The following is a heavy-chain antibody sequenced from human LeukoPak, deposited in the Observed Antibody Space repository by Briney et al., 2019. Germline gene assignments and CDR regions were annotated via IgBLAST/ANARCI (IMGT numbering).Heavy chain of an antibody. Sequence: SETLSLTCTVSGGSISSGGYYWSWLRQHPGKGLEWIGYNYYSGSTYYNPSLKSRVTISVDTSKNQFSLKLSSVTAADTAVYYCARLYFDSTYYFDYWGQGTLVTVSS. CDR1: GGSISSGGYY. CDR2: NYYSGST. CDR3: ARLYFDSTYYFDY. D-gene: IGHD3-9*01. J-gene: IGHJ4*02. V-gene: IGHV4-31*03.